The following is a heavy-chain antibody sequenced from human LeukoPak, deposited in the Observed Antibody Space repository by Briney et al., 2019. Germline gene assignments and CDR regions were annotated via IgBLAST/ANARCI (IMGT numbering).Heavy chain of an antibody. CDR2: LYFSGST. Sequence: ASETLSLTCTVSGGPLSCSRYYWGWIRQPPGKGLEWIGYLYFSGSTTYNPCLKSRVTISVDTSRNQFSLQLSSVTAADTAVYYCARTSHPHGSSWLFDYWGQGTLVTVSS. CDR3: ARTSHPHGSSWLFDY. CDR1: GGPLSCSRYY. J-gene: IGHJ4*02. V-gene: IGHV4-61*01. D-gene: IGHD6-13*01.